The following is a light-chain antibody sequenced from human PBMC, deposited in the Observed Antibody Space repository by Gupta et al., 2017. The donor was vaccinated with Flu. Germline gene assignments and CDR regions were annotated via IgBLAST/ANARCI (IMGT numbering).Light chain of an antibody. V-gene: IGLV3-1*01. J-gene: IGLJ1*01. CDR3: QALDRNTYV. CDR2: QGN. Sequence: TCTGDKLGAKFASWYQQKPGQSPMLDVYQGNERPSDIRERFSGSNSENTATLTISGTQAVDEADYYCQALDRNTYVFGSGTQVTVL. CDR1: KLGAKF.